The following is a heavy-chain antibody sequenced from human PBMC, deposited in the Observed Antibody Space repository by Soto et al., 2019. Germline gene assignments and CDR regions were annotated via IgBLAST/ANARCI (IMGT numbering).Heavy chain of an antibody. V-gene: IGHV3-23*01. CDR3: AKDGHYYYDSTDYYQY. Sequence: GSLRLSCAASGFTFSSYAMSWVRQTPGKGLEWVSAISGSGGTPYYGDSVKGRFTISRDNSKRTLYLQMNSLRAEDTAVYYCAKDGHYYYDSTDYYQYWGQGTLVTVSS. J-gene: IGHJ4*02. CDR1: GFTFSSYA. D-gene: IGHD3-22*01. CDR2: ISGSGGTP.